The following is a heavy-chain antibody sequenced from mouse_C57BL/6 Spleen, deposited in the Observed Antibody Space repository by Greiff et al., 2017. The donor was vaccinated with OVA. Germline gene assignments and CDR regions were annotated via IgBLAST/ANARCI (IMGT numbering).Heavy chain of an antibody. CDR2: INPNYGTT. V-gene: IGHV1-39*01. CDR1: GYSFTDYK. CDR3: ARPYDDDNYYAMDY. D-gene: IGHD2-4*01. J-gene: IGHJ4*01. Sequence: LQESGPELVKPGASVKMSCKASGYSFTDYKMNWVKQSTGQSLEWIGVINPNYGTTSYNQKFKGTATLTVDQSSSTAYMQLNSLTSEDSAVYYCARPYDDDNYYAMDYWGQGTSVTVSS.